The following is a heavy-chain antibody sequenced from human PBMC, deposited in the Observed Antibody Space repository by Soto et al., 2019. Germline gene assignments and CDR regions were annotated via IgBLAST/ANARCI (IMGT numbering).Heavy chain of an antibody. CDR2: IIPVFGTT. V-gene: IGHV1-69*13. Sequence: GASVKVSCKDSGGLFSSFAISWVRQAPRQGLEWMGGIIPVFGTTNYAQKFQGRVTITADESTNTAYMELSSLTSDDTAMYYCARGGGPYVWFNEFWGQGTQVTVSS. D-gene: IGHD3-16*01. CDR1: GGLFSSFA. J-gene: IGHJ4*02. CDR3: ARGGGPYVWFNEF.